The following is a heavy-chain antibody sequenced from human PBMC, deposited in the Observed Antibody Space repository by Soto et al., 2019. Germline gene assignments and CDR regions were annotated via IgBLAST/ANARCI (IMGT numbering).Heavy chain of an antibody. Sequence: GSLRLSCAASGFTFSSYSMSWVRQAPGKGLEWIGEINHSGSTNYNPSLKSRVTISVDTSKNQFSLKLSSVTAADTAVYYSASMVRGVYKSYYFDYWGQGTLVTVSS. CDR3: ASMVRGVYKSYYFDY. CDR2: INHSGST. CDR1: GFTFSSYS. D-gene: IGHD3-10*01. J-gene: IGHJ4*02. V-gene: IGHV4-34*01.